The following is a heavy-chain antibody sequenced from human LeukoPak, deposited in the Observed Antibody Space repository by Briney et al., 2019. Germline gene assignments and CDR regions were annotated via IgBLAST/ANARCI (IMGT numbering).Heavy chain of an antibody. J-gene: IGHJ4*02. CDR2: IRSKAYGGTT. V-gene: IGHV3-49*04. CDR1: GFTFGDYA. CDR3: TRDYRTRITIFGVVTYGVDY. D-gene: IGHD3-3*01. Sequence: GGSLRLSCTASGFTFGDYAMSWVRQAPGKGLEWVGFIRSKAYGGTTEYAASVKGRFTISRDDSKSIAYLQMNSLKTEDTAVYYCTRDYRTRITIFGVVTYGVDYWGQGTLVTVSS.